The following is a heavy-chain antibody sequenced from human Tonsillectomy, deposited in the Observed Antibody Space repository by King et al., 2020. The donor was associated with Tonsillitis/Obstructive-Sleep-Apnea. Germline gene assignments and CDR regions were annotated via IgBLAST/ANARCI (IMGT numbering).Heavy chain of an antibody. D-gene: IGHD3-3*01. J-gene: IGHJ4*02. V-gene: IGHV1-69*01. CDR2: SIPSFGSA. CDR1: GGTFSSYA. CDR3: ARVTIFGVVKLRYFDY. Sequence: QLVQSGAGVKKPGSSVKVSCKASGGTFSSYAINWVRQAPGQGLEWGGGSIPSFGSANYAQKFPGRVTITAEESTSTAYLELSSLGSEDTAVYYWARVTIFGVVKLRYFDYWGQGTLVTVSS.